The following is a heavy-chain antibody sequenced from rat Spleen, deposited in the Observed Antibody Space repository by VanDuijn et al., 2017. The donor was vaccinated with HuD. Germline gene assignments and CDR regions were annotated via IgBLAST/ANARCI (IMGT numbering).Heavy chain of an antibody. J-gene: IGHJ2*01. D-gene: IGHD3-1*01. Sequence: EVQLVESGGDLVQPGRSLKLSCAASGFTFSSHVMAWVRQAPTKGLEWVATISTSGGSTYYRDSVKGRFTISRDNAKSSLYLQMNSLKSEDTATYYCARHGLTAPYYFDYWGQGVMVTVSS. CDR1: GFTFSSHV. CDR2: ISTSGGST. V-gene: IGHV5-25*01. CDR3: ARHGLTAPYYFDY.